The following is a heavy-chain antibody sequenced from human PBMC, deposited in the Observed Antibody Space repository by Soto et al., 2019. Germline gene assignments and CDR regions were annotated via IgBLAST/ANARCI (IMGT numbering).Heavy chain of an antibody. Sequence: EVQLVKSVGGLVQPGGSLRLSCAASGFTFSSYWMSWVRQAPGKGLEWVANIKQDGSEKYYVDSVKGRFTICRDNAKNSLYLQMNSLRAEDTAVYYCARLPSIAAGNYFDYWGQGTLVTVSS. CDR3: ARLPSIAAGNYFDY. D-gene: IGHD6-6*01. V-gene: IGHV3-7*03. CDR2: IKQDGSEK. CDR1: GFTFSSYW. J-gene: IGHJ4*02.